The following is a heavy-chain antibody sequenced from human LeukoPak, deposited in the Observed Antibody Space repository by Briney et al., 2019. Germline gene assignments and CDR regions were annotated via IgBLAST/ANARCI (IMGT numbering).Heavy chain of an antibody. J-gene: IGHJ5*02. D-gene: IGHD3-10*01. CDR2: IYTSGST. CDR3: ARDRGLLWFGERGFDP. Sequence: MSSETLSLTCAVSGGSISSGSYYWSWIRQPAGKGLEWIGRIYTSGSTDYNPSLKSRVTISVDTSKNQFSLKLSSVTAADTAVYYCARDRGLLWFGERGFDPWGQGTLVTVSS. CDR1: GGSISSGSYY. V-gene: IGHV4-61*02.